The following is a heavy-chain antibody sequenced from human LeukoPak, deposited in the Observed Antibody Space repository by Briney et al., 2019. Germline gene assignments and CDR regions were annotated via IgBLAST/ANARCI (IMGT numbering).Heavy chain of an antibody. Sequence: PGGSLRLSCAASGFTFSSYSMNWVRQAPGKGLEWVSYISSSSSTIYYADSVKGRFTISRDNAKNSLYLQMNSLRAEDTAVYYCARGAWLLFYGMDVWGQGTTVTVSS. CDR3: ARGAWLLFYGMDV. V-gene: IGHV3-48*04. J-gene: IGHJ6*02. CDR2: ISSSSSTI. CDR1: GFTFSSYS. D-gene: IGHD2-15*01.